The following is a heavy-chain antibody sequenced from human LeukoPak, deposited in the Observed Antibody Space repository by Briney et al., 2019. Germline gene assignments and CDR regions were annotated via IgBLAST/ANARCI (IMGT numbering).Heavy chain of an antibody. J-gene: IGHJ4*02. Sequence: GASVKVSFKASGYTFTGYYMHWVRQAPGQGLEWMGRINPNSGGTNYAQKFQGRVTMTRDTSISTAYMELSRLTSDDTAVYYCATDAYYYDSSGYSTSVHYFDYWGQGTLVTVSS. D-gene: IGHD3-22*01. V-gene: IGHV1-2*06. CDR1: GYTFTGYY. CDR2: INPNSGGT. CDR3: ATDAYYYDSSGYSTSVHYFDY.